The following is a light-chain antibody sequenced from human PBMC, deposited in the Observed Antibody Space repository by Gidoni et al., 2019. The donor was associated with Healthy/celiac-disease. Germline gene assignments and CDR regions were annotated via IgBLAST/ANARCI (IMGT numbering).Light chain of an antibody. V-gene: IGKV1-39*01. CDR3: QQSYSTPPWT. J-gene: IGKJ1*01. CDR1: QSISSY. Sequence: DIQMTHSPSSLSASGGDRVTITCRASQSISSYINWYQQKPGKAPKLLIYAASSLQSGVPSRFSGSGSGTEFTLTISSLQPEDFATYYCQQSYSTPPWTFXQXTKVEIK. CDR2: AAS.